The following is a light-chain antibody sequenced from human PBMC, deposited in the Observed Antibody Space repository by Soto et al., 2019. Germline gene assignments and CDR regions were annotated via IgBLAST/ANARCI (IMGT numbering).Light chain of an antibody. CDR2: AAS. Sequence: DIQLTQSPSSLSASVVDRVTITCRASQNINNYLTWYQQRPGKAPKLLIYAASSLQSGVPSRFSGSGSGTDFSLTISSLHPEDFATYYCQQSYSTPRTFGQGTKVDIK. V-gene: IGKV1-39*01. J-gene: IGKJ1*01. CDR3: QQSYSTPRT. CDR1: QNINNY.